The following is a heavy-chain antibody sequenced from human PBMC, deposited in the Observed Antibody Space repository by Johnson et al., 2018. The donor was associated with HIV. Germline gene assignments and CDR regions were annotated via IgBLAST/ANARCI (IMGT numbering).Heavy chain of an antibody. J-gene: IGHJ3*01. V-gene: IGHV3-11*04. CDR3: ARAPYNWNLGLFDAFDV. D-gene: IGHD1-7*01. Sequence: QVQLVESGGGLVKPGGSLRLSCVASGFTFKDHYMSWIRQAPGKGLEWVSYISGSGFDTYYADSVKGRFTISRDNAKNSLFLQMNGLRAEDTAVYYCARAPYNWNLGLFDAFDVWGQGTKVTVSA. CDR1: GFTFKDHY. CDR2: ISGSGFDT.